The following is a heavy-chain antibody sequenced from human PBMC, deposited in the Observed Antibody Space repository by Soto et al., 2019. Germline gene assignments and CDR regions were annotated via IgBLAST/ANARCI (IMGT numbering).Heavy chain of an antibody. J-gene: IGHJ6*02. V-gene: IGHV1-2*02. CDR2: INPKTAAT. Sequence: QVQLVQSGAEVRKSGASVKVSCKASGYTFSDYFIQWLRQAPGQGLEWVAWINPKTAATNYAKKFQDRVTVTSDTAFSTAYLELTRLRPDDTALYYCARIKLVLDYYSGMDVWCQGTAVSVSS. CDR3: ARIKLVLDYYSGMDV. CDR1: GYTFSDYF.